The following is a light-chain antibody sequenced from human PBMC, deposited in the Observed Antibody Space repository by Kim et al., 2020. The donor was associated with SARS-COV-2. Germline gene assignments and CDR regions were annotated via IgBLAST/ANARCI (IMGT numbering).Light chain of an antibody. CDR3: QHYNSAPPA. CDR2: AAS. CDR1: QDITNF. J-gene: IGKJ1*01. V-gene: IGKV1-27*01. Sequence: DIQMTQSPPSLSPSIEDRVTITCRASQDITNFLAWYQQKPGKAPKLLISAASTLRSGVPPRFSGSGSGTDFTLTISRLQPEDVATYFCQHYNSAPPAFGRGTKVDIK.